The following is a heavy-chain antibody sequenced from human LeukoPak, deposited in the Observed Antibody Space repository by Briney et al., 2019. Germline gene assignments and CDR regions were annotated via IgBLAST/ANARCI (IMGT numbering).Heavy chain of an antibody. CDR2: MNPNSGNT. Sequence: GASVKVSCKASGYTFTSYDINWVRQATGQGLEWMGWMNPNSGNTGYAQKFQGRVTMTRNTSISTAYMELSSLRSEDTAVYYCASSLYYYDSSGYYSYYYGMDVWGQGTTVTVSS. D-gene: IGHD3-22*01. J-gene: IGHJ6*02. CDR3: ASSLYYYDSSGYYSYYYGMDV. V-gene: IGHV1-8*01. CDR1: GYTFTSYD.